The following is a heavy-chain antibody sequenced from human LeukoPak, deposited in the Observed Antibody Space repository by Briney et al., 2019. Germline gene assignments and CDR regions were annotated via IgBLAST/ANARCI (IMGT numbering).Heavy chain of an antibody. Sequence: SETLSLTCTVSGGSISSDGYYWSWIRQHPGKGLEWIGYIYYSGSTYYNPSLKSRVTISVDTSKNQFSLKLSSVTAADTAVYYCARENPEYYYDSSGYKKRAPYFDYWGQGTLVTVSS. CDR1: GGSISSDGYY. CDR2: IYYSGST. D-gene: IGHD3-22*01. J-gene: IGHJ4*02. CDR3: ARENPEYYYDSSGYKKRAPYFDY. V-gene: IGHV4-31*03.